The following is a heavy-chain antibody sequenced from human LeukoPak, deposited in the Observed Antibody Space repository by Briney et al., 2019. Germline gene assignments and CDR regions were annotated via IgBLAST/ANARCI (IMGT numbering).Heavy chain of an antibody. V-gene: IGHV4-34*01. Sequence: NASETLSLTCAVYGGSFSGYYWSWIRQPPGKGLEWIGEINHSGSTNYNPSLKSRVTISVDTSKNQLSLKLSSVTAADTAVYYCARYGPWMWSGYYTGLGFDYWGQGTLVTVSS. CDR2: INHSGST. D-gene: IGHD3-3*01. J-gene: IGHJ4*02. CDR3: ARYGPWMWSGYYTGLGFDY. CDR1: GGSFSGYY.